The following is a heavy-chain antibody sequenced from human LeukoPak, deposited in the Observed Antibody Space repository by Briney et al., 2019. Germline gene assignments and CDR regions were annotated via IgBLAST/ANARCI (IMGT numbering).Heavy chain of an antibody. D-gene: IGHD3-3*01. CDR2: IRSKAYGGTT. V-gene: IGHV3-49*03. J-gene: IGHJ4*02. CDR3: TRDFWSGYPDYFDY. CDR1: GVTFGDYA. Sequence: GSLRLSCTASGVTFGDYAMSWFRQAPGKGMEWVGFIRSKAYGGTTEYAASVKGRFTISRDDSKSIAYLQMNSLKTEDTAVYYCTRDFWSGYPDYFDYWGQGTLVTVSS.